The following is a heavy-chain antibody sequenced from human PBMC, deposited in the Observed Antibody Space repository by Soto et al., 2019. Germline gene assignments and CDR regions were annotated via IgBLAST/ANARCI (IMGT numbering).Heavy chain of an antibody. CDR1: GFTASDNY. V-gene: IGHV3-53*01. CDR3: ARGYYTYDY. Sequence: GGSLRLSCAASGFTASDNYMSWVRQAPGKGLEWVSVIYSDGHTYYADSVKGRFTVSRDNSKNTVYLQMNNLRAADTAVYYCARGYYTYDYWGPGTLVTVSS. D-gene: IGHD3-3*01. CDR2: IYSDGHT. J-gene: IGHJ4*02.